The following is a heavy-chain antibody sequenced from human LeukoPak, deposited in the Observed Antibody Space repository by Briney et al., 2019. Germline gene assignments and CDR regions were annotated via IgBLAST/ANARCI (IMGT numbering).Heavy chain of an antibody. CDR3: AKSTGTTHYYGMDV. Sequence: SSETLSHTCAVSGGSISSGGYSWSWIRQPPGKGLEWIGYIYHSGSTYYNPSLKSRVTISVDRSKNQFSLKLSSVTAADTAVYYCAKSTGTTHYYGMDVWGQGTTVTVSS. CDR1: GGSISSGGYS. CDR2: IYHSGST. V-gene: IGHV4-30-2*01. D-gene: IGHD1-7*01. J-gene: IGHJ6*02.